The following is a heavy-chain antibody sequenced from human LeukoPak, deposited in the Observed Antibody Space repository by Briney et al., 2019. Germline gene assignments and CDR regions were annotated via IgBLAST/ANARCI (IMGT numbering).Heavy chain of an antibody. Sequence: SETLSLTCTVAGGSISSSSYYWGWIRQPPGKGLEWIGSIYYSGSTYYNPSLKSRVTISVDTSKNQFSLKLSSVTAADTAVYYCARIYDSSGHPRWGQGTLVTVSS. CDR3: ARIYDSSGHPR. CDR1: GGSISSSSYY. J-gene: IGHJ4*02. V-gene: IGHV4-39*01. D-gene: IGHD3-22*01. CDR2: IYYSGST.